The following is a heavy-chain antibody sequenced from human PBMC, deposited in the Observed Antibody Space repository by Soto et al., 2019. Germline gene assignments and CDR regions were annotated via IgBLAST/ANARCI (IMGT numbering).Heavy chain of an antibody. CDR2: ISSSSSTI. D-gene: IGHD6-19*01. CDR1: GFTFSSYS. Sequence: GGSLRLSCAASGFTFSSYSMNWVRQAPGKGLEWVSYISSSSSTIYYADSVKGRFTISRDNAKNSLYLQMNSLRDEDTAVYYCARSFSRIAVAVLDVDYWGQGTLVTVSS. CDR3: ARSFSRIAVAVLDVDY. J-gene: IGHJ4*02. V-gene: IGHV3-48*02.